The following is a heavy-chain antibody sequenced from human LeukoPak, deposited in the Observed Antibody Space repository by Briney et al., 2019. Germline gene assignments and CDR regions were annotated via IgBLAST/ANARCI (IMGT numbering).Heavy chain of an antibody. J-gene: IGHJ4*02. Sequence: ASVKVSCKASGYSFISYGISWVRQAPGQGLEWMGWISAYNDNTDYAQKFQGRVTMTTDTSTSTAYMELRSLRSNDTAMYYCARDDVLPAPNWLRPFDYWGQGTLVTVSS. D-gene: IGHD5-12*01. CDR2: ISAYNDNT. V-gene: IGHV1-18*04. CDR1: GYSFISYG. CDR3: ARDDVLPAPNWLRPFDY.